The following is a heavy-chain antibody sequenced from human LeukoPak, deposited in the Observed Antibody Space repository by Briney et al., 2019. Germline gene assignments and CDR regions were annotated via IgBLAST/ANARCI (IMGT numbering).Heavy chain of an antibody. J-gene: IGHJ4*02. CDR2: ISGSGGST. CDR1: GFTFSTYG. D-gene: IGHD5-18*01. V-gene: IGHV3-23*01. Sequence: GGSLRLSCVASGFTFSTYGMSWVRQAPGKGLEWVSAISGSGGSTYYADSVKGRFTISRDNAKNSLYLQMNSLRAEDTAVYYCARDKFKGYSYGAIDYWGQGTLVTVSS. CDR3: ARDKFKGYSYGAIDY.